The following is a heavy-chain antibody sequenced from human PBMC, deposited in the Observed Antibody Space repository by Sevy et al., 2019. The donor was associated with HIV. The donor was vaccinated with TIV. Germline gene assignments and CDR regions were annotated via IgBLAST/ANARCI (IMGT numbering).Heavy chain of an antibody. D-gene: IGHD2-15*01. CDR3: SRALATAVTPEYYFDY. Sequence: GESLKISCTASGFTFDDYAMSWFRQAPGKGLEWVAFITRNSYEAYGGTREYAASVKGRFTISKDDSKSIAYLQMNSRKTEDTAMYYCSRALATAVTPEYYFDYWGQGTLVTVSS. CDR1: GFTFDDYA. CDR2: ITRNSYEAYGGTR. J-gene: IGHJ4*02. V-gene: IGHV3-49*03.